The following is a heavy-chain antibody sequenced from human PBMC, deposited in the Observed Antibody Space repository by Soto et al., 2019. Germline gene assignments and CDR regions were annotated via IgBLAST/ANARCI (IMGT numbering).Heavy chain of an antibody. D-gene: IGHD6-13*01. CDR2: IYFGGST. Sequence: SETLSLTCSVSADSISRTTYYWGWIRQPPGKGLEWNGSIYFGGSTYYNPSLRSRVTIFAEPSRNQFSLKLSSVTATDTAVYYCARGLGTEAADYWGQGTLVTVSS. J-gene: IGHJ4*02. V-gene: IGHV4-39*01. CDR3: ARGLGTEAADY. CDR1: ADSISRTTYY.